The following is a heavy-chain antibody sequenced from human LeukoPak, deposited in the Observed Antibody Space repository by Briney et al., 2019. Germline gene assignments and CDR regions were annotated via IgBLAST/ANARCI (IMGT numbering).Heavy chain of an antibody. CDR1: GGSFSGYY. Sequence: PSETLSLTCAVYGGSFSGYYWSWIRQPPGKGLEWIGEINHSGSTNYTPSLKSRVIISVDTSKNQFSLKLSSVTAADTAVYYCARVGYVGVVPAADNWFDPWGQGTLVTVSS. V-gene: IGHV4-34*01. CDR2: INHSGST. J-gene: IGHJ5*02. D-gene: IGHD2-2*01. CDR3: ARVGYVGVVPAADNWFDP.